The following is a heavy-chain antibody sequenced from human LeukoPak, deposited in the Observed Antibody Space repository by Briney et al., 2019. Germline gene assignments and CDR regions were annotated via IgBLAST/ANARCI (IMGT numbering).Heavy chain of an antibody. D-gene: IGHD1-1*01. J-gene: IGHJ4*02. V-gene: IGHV3-48*03. CDR2: IHSSGSSI. CDR3: ARKLTGTTFFDF. CDR1: GFTFSSYD. Sequence: GGSSRLSCAASGFTFSSYDMNWVRQAPGKGLEWVSCIHSSGSSIFYADSVKGRFTISRDTAKNSLHLQMSSLRAEDTAVYYCARKLTGTTFFDFWGQGTLVTVSS.